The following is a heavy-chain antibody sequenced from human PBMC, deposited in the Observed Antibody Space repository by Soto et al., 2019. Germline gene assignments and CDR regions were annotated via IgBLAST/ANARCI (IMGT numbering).Heavy chain of an antibody. J-gene: IGHJ4*02. D-gene: IGHD2-8*01. Sequence: SETLSLTCAVYGGSFSGYDWSWIRQPPGKGLEWIGEINHSGSTNYNPSLKSRVTISVDTSKNQFSLKLSSVTAADTAVYYCARGVPYCTNGVCLYYFAYWGQGTLVIVSS. V-gene: IGHV4-34*01. CDR1: GGSFSGYD. CDR3: ARGVPYCTNGVCLYYFAY. CDR2: INHSGST.